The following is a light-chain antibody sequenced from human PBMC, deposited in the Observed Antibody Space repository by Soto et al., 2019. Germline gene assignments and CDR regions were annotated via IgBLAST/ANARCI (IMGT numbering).Light chain of an antibody. CDR2: AAS. J-gene: IGKJ1*01. Sequence: IQLTQSLSSVSASVGDRVPITCRASHSISRYLTWYQQKPGKAPKLLIYAASSLQSGVPSRFSGSGSGKDFTLTISSLQPEDFATYYCQQSYSNPRTFGHGTQVDIK. V-gene: IGKV1-39*01. CDR1: HSISRY. CDR3: QQSYSNPRT.